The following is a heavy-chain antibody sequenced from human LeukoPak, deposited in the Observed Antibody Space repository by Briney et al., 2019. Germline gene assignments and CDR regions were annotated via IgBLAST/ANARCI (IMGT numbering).Heavy chain of an antibody. Sequence: ASVKVSCKASGYTFTGYYMHWVRQAPGQGLEWMGWINPNSGGTNYAQKFQGRVTMTRDTSISTAYMGLSRLRSDDTAVYYCARSPRITMVRGVMNYYYMDVWGKGTTVTVSS. CDR2: INPNSGGT. CDR3: ARSPRITMVRGVMNYYYMDV. CDR1: GYTFTGYY. V-gene: IGHV1-2*02. D-gene: IGHD3-10*01. J-gene: IGHJ6*03.